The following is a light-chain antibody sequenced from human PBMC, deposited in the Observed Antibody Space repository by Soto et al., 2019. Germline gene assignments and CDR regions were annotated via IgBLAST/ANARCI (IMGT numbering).Light chain of an antibody. Sequence: DIQMTQATSSLSASVGVRVTITCQASQDISNYLNWYQQKPGKAPKLLIYDASNLETGVPSRFSGSGSGTDFTFTISSLQPEDIATYYCQQYDNLPLTFGGGTKVEIK. CDR1: QDISNY. J-gene: IGKJ4*01. V-gene: IGKV1-33*01. CDR3: QQYDNLPLT. CDR2: DAS.